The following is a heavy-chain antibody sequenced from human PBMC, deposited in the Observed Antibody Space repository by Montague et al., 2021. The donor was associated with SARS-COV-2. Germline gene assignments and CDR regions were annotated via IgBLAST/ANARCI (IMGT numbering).Heavy chain of an antibody. V-gene: IGHV3-48*03. D-gene: IGHD3-3*01. Sequence: SRRLSCAASGFTFSSYEMNWVRQAPGKRLEWVSYISSSGSTIYYADSVKGRFTISRDNAKNSLYLQMNSLRAEDTAVYYCARGGTYYNFWSGFYNYHYAMDVWGQGTTVTVSS. CDR1: GFTFSSYE. CDR3: ARGGTYYNFWSGFYNYHYAMDV. CDR2: ISSSGSTI. J-gene: IGHJ6*02.